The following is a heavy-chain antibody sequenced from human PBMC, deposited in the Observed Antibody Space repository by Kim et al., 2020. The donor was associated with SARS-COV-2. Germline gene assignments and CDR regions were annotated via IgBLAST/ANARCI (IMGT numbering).Heavy chain of an antibody. V-gene: IGHV3-30*04. CDR3: ARDGEQPGCFDY. D-gene: IGHD6-13*01. CDR2: ISYDGSNK. CDR1: GFTFSSYA. J-gene: IGHJ4*02. Sequence: GGSLRLSCAASGFTFSSYAMHWVRQAPGKGLEWVAVISYDGSNKYYADSVKGRFTISRDNSKNTLYLQMNSLRAEDTAVYYCARDGEQPGCFDYWGQGTLVTVSS.